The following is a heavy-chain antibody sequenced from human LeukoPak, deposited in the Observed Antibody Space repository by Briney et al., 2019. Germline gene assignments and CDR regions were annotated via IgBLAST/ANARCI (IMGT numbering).Heavy chain of an antibody. CDR1: GYSFTSYW. J-gene: IGHJ6*02. CDR2: IYPGDSHT. Sequence: GESLKISCKGSGYSFTSYWIVWVRQVPGKGLEWMGIIYPGDSHTRYSPSFQGQVTISADKPISTAYLQWSSLQASDTATYYCARPRTGGDYYYGMDVWGQGTTVTVSS. CDR3: ARPRTGGDYYYGMDV. D-gene: IGHD1-1*01. V-gene: IGHV5-51*01.